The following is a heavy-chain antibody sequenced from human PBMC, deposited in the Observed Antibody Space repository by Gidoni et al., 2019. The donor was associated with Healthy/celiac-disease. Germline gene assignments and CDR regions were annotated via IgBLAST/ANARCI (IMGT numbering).Heavy chain of an antibody. V-gene: IGHV3-33*01. CDR3: ARVQYSSGWCFDY. CDR1: GFTFSSYG. CDR2: IWYDGSNK. J-gene: IGHJ4*02. D-gene: IGHD6-19*01. Sequence: QVQLVESGGGVVQPGRSLTLSCAASGFTFSSYGMHWFRQAPGKGLEWVAVIWYDGSNKNYADSVKGRFTISRDKSKNTLDRQMNSLRAEDTAVYYCARVQYSSGWCFDYWGQGTLVTVSS.